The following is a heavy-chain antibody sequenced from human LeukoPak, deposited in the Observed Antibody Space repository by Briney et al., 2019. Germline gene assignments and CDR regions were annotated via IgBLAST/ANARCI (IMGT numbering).Heavy chain of an antibody. Sequence: GASVKVSCKASGHTFTGYYMHWVRQAPGQGLEWMGWINPNSGGTNYAQKFQGRVTMTRDTSISTAYMELSRLRSDDTAVYYCARGIVVVPAAIRIYNWFDPWGQETLVTVSS. CDR1: GHTFTGYY. J-gene: IGHJ5*02. D-gene: IGHD2-2*02. CDR2: INPNSGGT. V-gene: IGHV1-2*02. CDR3: ARGIVVVPAAIRIYNWFDP.